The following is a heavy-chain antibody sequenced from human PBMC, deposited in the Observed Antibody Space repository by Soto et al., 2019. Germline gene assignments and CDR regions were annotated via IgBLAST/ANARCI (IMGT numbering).Heavy chain of an antibody. Sequence: QVQLQESGPGLVRASETLSLTCTVSSDSISSYYWIWIRQSPGKGLEWIGYTDYSGNTNYNPSLKSRVTISGDTSKNQFSLRLSSVTAADTAVYYCARAVGDPLYYLDYWGQGTLVTASS. CDR1: SDSISSYY. V-gene: IGHV4-59*08. CDR3: ARAVGDPLYYLDY. CDR2: TDYSGNT. D-gene: IGHD6-19*01. J-gene: IGHJ4*02.